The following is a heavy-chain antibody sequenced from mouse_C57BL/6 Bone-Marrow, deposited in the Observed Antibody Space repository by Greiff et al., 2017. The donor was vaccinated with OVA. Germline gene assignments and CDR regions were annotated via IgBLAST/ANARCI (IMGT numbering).Heavy chain of an antibody. CDR2: IYPGSGTT. CDR1: GYTFTGYC. CDR3: ASDDGNDLDY. Sequence: QVQLQQPGAELVRPGASVKLSCKASGYTFTGYCINWVKQRPGQGLEWIGKIYPGSGTTNYNEKFKGKATLTAEKSSSTAYMQLSSLTSEDSAVYFCASDDGNDLDYWGQGTTLTVSS. J-gene: IGHJ2*01. V-gene: IGHV1-76*01. D-gene: IGHD2-1*01.